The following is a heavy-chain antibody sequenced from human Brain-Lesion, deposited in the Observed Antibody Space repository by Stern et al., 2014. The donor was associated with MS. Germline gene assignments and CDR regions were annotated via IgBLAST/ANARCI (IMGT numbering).Heavy chain of an antibody. V-gene: IGHV4-39*02. CDR1: GGSVSSTSYA. D-gene: IGHD2-15*01. CDR3: AGEEDIRYCSGGSCTGNWFDP. J-gene: IGHJ5*02. Sequence: QVQLVQSGPGLVKPSETLSLTCTVAGGSVSSTSYAWAWIRQPPGKGLEWIGTIYYSGNTYYSPSLKSRLTISLDPPKNHFPLQLSSVTAADTAVYYCAGEEDIRYCSGGSCTGNWFDPWGQGTLVTVSS. CDR2: IYYSGNT.